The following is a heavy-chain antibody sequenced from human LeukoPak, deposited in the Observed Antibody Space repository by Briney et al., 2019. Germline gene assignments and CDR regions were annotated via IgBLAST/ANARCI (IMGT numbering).Heavy chain of an antibody. CDR2: ISDPHSGSET. J-gene: IGHJ4*02. CDR1: GFTFSSYE. V-gene: IGHV3-23*01. D-gene: IGHD5-12*01. Sequence: GGSLRLSCAASGFTFSSYEMNWVRQALGQGLEWVSTISDPHSGSETHYADSVQGRFTISRDDSQNMVYLQMDSLRAEDTAVYYCTTRLRNHFDYWGQGTQVTVSS. CDR3: TTRLRNHFDY.